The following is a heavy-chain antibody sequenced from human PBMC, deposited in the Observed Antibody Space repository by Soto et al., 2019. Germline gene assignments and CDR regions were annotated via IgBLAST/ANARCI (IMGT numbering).Heavy chain of an antibody. J-gene: IGHJ4*02. V-gene: IGHV1-2*02. CDR3: ARKLIAASGTFDY. CDR2: INPNTGVT. D-gene: IGHD6-13*01. Sequence: QVHLVQSGAEVQKPGASVKVSCKASGYTFTGYYLHWVRQAPGQGLEWMGWINPNTGVTSFVQNFQGRVTMTRDTSIRTAYMELSWLRSDDTAIYYCARKLIAASGTFDYWGQGTLVTVSS. CDR1: GYTFTGYY.